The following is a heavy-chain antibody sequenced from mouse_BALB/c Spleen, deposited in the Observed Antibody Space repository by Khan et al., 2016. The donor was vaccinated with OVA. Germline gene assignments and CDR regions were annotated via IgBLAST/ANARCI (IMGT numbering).Heavy chain of an antibody. V-gene: IGHV9-3-1*01. CDR2: INTYTGES. CDR1: GYTFKKYG. CDR3: ARPPYFSYVMDS. Sequence: QIQLVQSGPELKKPGETVKISCKASGYTFKKYGMNWVKQAPGKGLKWMGWINTYTGESTYVDDFKGRFAFSLETSASTAYLQINNLKDEDSATYFCARPPYFSYVMDSWGQGTSVTVSS. J-gene: IGHJ4*01.